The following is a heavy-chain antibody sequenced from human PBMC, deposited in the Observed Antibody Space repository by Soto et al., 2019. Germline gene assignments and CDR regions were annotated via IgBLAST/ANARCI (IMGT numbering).Heavy chain of an antibody. Sequence: EVQLVESGGGLVQPGGSLRLSCAASGFTFSRYWMSWVRQAPGKGLEWVANIKEDGSERYYVDSVKGRFTISRDNAKNSLYLQMNSLRAEDTAVYYCARATGADKEDYWGQGTLVTVSS. CDR2: IKEDGSER. V-gene: IGHV3-7*04. CDR3: ARATGADKEDY. D-gene: IGHD3-10*01. J-gene: IGHJ4*02. CDR1: GFTFSRYW.